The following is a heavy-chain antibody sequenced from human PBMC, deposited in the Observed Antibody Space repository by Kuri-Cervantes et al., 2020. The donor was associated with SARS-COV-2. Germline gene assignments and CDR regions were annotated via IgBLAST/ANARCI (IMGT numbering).Heavy chain of an antibody. CDR2: IWYDGSNK. Sequence: LSLTCAASGFTFSSYAMHWVRQAPGKGLEWVAVIWYDGSNKYHADSVKGRFTISRDNSKNTLYLQMNSLRAEDTAVYYCARDQGLYSSSSHPEGYYYGMDVWGQGTTVTVSS. CDR3: ARDQGLYSSSSHPEGYYYGMDV. D-gene: IGHD6-6*01. J-gene: IGHJ6*02. V-gene: IGHV3-33*01. CDR1: GFTFSSYA.